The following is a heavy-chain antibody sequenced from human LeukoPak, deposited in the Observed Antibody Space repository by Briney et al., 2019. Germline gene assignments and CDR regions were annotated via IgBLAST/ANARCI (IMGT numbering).Heavy chain of an antibody. V-gene: IGHV4-34*01. J-gene: IGHJ4*02. CDR2: INHSGST. CDR1: GGSFSGYY. Sequence: PSETLSLTCAVYGGSFSGYYWGWIRQPPGKGLEWIGEINHSGSTNYNPSLKSRVTISVDTSKNQFSLKLSSVTAADTAVYYCARGYLSGSCYSDWGQGTLVTVSS. D-gene: IGHD2-15*01. CDR3: ARGYLSGSCYSD.